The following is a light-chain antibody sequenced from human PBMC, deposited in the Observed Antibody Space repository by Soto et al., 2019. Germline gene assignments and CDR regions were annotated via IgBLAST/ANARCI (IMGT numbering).Light chain of an antibody. CDR2: AAS. V-gene: IGKV1-5*01. CDR1: QGITNW. Sequence: DIQMTQSPSTLSASVGDRVTITCRASQGITNWLAWYQQKPGKAPKLLIYAASGLESGVPSRFSGSGSGTEFTLTISSLQPDDFATYYCQQYNSWTFGQGTKVDI. CDR3: QQYNSWT. J-gene: IGKJ1*01.